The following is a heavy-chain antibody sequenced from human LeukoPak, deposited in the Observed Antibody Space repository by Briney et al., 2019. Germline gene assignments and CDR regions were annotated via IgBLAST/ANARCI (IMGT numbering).Heavy chain of an antibody. D-gene: IGHD3-16*02. CDR2: ISYDGSKK. Sequence: GGSLRLSCAASGFTFSSYAMHWVRQAPGKGLEWVAVISYDGSKKYYADSVKGRFTISRDNSKNTLYLQMNSLRAEDTAVYYCARGRLLRLGELSLTFDYWGQGTLVTVSS. CDR3: ARGRLLRLGELSLTFDY. CDR1: GFTFSSYA. J-gene: IGHJ4*02. V-gene: IGHV3-30-3*01.